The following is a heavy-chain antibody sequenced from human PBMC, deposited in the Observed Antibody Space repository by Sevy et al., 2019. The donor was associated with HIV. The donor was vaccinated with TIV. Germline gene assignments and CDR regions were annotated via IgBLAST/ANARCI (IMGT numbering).Heavy chain of an antibody. CDR1: GFTFSSYG. J-gene: IGHJ6*02. V-gene: IGHV3-30*18. CDR3: AKDDGDYRVYYCYGMDV. Sequence: GGSLRLSCAASGFTFSSYGMHWVRQAPGKGLEWVAVISYDGSNKYYADSVKGRFTISRANSKNTLYLQMISLRAEDTAEYYCAKDDGDYRVYYCYGMDVWGQGTTVTVSS. CDR2: ISYDGSNK. D-gene: IGHD4-17*01.